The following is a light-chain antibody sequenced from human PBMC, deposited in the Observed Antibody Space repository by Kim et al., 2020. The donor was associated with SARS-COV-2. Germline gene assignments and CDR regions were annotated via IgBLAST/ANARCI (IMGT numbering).Light chain of an antibody. CDR3: QQYNNWPPT. V-gene: IGKV3-15*01. CDR1: QGVSSN. Sequence: ESPEQSATLSCRASQGVSSNLAWYQQKPGHAPRLLIYGASTRATGIPARFSGSGSGTEFTLTISSLQSEDFAVYYCQQYNNWPPTFGGGTKVDIK. CDR2: GAS. J-gene: IGKJ4*01.